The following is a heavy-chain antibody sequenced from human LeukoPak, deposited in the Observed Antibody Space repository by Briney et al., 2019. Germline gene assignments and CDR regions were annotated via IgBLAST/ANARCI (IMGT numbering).Heavy chain of an antibody. D-gene: IGHD2-2*02. CDR1: GGSISGDY. Sequence: SETLSLTCTVSGGSISGDYWSWIRQPPGKGLEWIGEINHSGSTNYNPSLKSRVTISVDTSKNQFSLKLSSVTAADTAVYYCARGRGVVPAAIRYFQHWGQGTLVTVSS. CDR3: ARGRGVVPAAIRYFQH. J-gene: IGHJ1*01. V-gene: IGHV4-34*01. CDR2: INHSGST.